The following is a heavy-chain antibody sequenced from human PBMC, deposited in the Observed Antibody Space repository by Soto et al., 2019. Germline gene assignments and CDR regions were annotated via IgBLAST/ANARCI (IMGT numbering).Heavy chain of an antibody. J-gene: IGHJ5*02. CDR1: GFSLTPSGVG. Sequence: QITLKESGPTLVEPTETLTLTCSFFGFSLTPSGVGVGWLRQAPGKALGCLGIIYWDDDKRYNPSLKNRLTISKDTPKNQVVLSMHYIEPEDTATYFCAYRFTYRTCWDGGYFDPWGQGTLVTVS. CDR3: AYRFTYRTCWDGGYFDP. CDR2: IYWDDDK. V-gene: IGHV2-5*02. D-gene: IGHD6-13*01.